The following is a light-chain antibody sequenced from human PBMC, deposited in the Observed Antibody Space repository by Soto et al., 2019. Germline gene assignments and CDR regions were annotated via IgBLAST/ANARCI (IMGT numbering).Light chain of an antibody. V-gene: IGLV2-14*01. Sequence: QSLLTQPASVSGSPGQSITISCPGTSSDVGGYNYVSWYQQHPGKAPKLMIYDVSNRPSGVSNRFSGSKSGNTASLTISGLQAEDEADYYCSSYTSSSTQDVFGTGTKVTVL. J-gene: IGLJ1*01. CDR3: SSYTSSSTQDV. CDR1: SSDVGGYNY. CDR2: DVS.